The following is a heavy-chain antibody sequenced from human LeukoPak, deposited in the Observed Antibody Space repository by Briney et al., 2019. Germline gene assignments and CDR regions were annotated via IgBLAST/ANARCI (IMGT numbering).Heavy chain of an antibody. CDR2: INHSGST. CDR1: GGSFSGYY. Sequence: SETLSLTCAVYGGSFSGYYWSWIRQPPGKGLEWIGEINHSGSTNYNPSLKSRVTISVDTSKNQFSLKLSSVTAADTAVYYCARAYGDRPFDYWGQGTLVTVSS. V-gene: IGHV4-34*01. D-gene: IGHD4-17*01. J-gene: IGHJ4*02. CDR3: ARAYGDRPFDY.